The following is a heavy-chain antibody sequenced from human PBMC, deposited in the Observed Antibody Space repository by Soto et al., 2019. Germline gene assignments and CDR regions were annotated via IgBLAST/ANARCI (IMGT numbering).Heavy chain of an antibody. CDR2: IYYSGST. CDR3: ARGVGKYQLPRKPYYYYYMDV. J-gene: IGHJ6*03. CDR1: GGSISSGGYY. D-gene: IGHD2-2*01. V-gene: IGHV4-31*03. Sequence: SETLSLTCTVSGGSISSGGYYWSWIRQHPGKGLERIGYIYYSGSTYYNPSLKSRVTISVDTSKNQFSLKLSSVTAADTAVYYCARGVGKYQLPRKPYYYYYMDVWGKGTTVTVSS.